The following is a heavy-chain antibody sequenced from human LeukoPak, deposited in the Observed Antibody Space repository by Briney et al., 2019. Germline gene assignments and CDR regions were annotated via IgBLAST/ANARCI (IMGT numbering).Heavy chain of an antibody. CDR2: TYYRTKWYN. CDR3: ARFLGPAIDY. J-gene: IGHJ4*02. D-gene: IGHD3-16*01. Sequence: SQTLSLTCAISGDSVSSSSPTWIWIRQSPSRGLEWRGKTYYRTKWYNDYAVAVKSRISINSETSNNQYPLQLNSVTPEDTAVYNCARFLGPAIDYWGEGILVTVPS. V-gene: IGHV6-1*01. CDR1: GDSVSSSSPT.